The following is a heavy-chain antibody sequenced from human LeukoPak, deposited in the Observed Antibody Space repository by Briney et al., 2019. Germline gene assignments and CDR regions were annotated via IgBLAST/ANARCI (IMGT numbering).Heavy chain of an antibody. V-gene: IGHV4-34*01. J-gene: IGHJ4*02. CDR1: GGSFSGYY. D-gene: IGHD5-18*01. CDR2: INHSGST. CDR3: ARGNGYRDFDY. Sequence: SETLSLTCAVYGGSFSGYYWSWIRQPPGKGLEWIGEINHSGSTNYNPSLKSRVTISVDTSKNRFSLKLSSVTAADTAVYYCARGNGYRDFDYWGQGTLVTVSS.